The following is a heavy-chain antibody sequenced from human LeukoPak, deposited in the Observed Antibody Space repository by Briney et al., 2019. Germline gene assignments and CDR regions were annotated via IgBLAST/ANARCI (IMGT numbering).Heavy chain of an antibody. CDR2: ISGSGGST. Sequence: GGSLRLSCAASGFTFSSYAMSWVRQAPGKGLEWVSAISGSGGSTYYADFVKGRFTISRDNSKNTLYLQMNSLRAEDTAVYYCAKDLVGQWLVPFDYWGQGTLVTVSS. D-gene: IGHD6-19*01. CDR1: GFTFSSYA. J-gene: IGHJ4*02. V-gene: IGHV3-23*01. CDR3: AKDLVGQWLVPFDY.